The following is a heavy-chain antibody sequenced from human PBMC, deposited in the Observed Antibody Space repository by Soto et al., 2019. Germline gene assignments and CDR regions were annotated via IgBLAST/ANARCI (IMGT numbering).Heavy chain of an antibody. Sequence: QVQLQESGPGLVKPSQTLSLTCTVSGGSISSGGYYWSWIRQHPGKGLEWIGYIYYSGSTYYNPSLKSRVTISVDTSKNQFSLKLSSVTAAATAVYYCARGGRRSPVMDVWGQGTTVTVSS. V-gene: IGHV4-31*03. CDR1: GGSISSGGYY. J-gene: IGHJ6*02. CDR3: ARGGRRSPVMDV. CDR2: IYYSGST.